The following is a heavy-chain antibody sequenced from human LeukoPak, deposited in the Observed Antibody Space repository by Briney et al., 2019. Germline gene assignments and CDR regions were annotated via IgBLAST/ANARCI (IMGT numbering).Heavy chain of an antibody. CDR2: IYHSGST. CDR3: ARADCTGGSCYSPIGTGAFDI. V-gene: IGHV4-4*02. D-gene: IGHD2-15*01. Sequence: SETLSLTCAVSGGSISSSNWWSWIRQPPGKGLEWIGEIYHSGSTNYNPSLKSRVTISVDKSKTQFSLKLSSVTAADTAVYYCARADCTGGSCYSPIGTGAFDIWGQGTMVTVSS. J-gene: IGHJ3*02. CDR1: GGSISSSNW.